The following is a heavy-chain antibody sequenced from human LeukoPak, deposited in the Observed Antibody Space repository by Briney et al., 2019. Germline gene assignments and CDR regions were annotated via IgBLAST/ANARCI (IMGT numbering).Heavy chain of an antibody. CDR2: INPNSGCT. CDR3: ATGTSGSYSVCDY. V-gene: IGHV1-2*02. CDR1: GYTFTGYY. D-gene: IGHD3-10*01. Sequence: ASVKVSCKASGYTFTGYYMHWVRQAPGQGLEWMGWINPNSGCTNYAQKFQGRVTMTRDTSISTAYMELSRLRSDDTAVYYCATGTSGSYSVCDYWGQGTLVTVSS. J-gene: IGHJ4*02.